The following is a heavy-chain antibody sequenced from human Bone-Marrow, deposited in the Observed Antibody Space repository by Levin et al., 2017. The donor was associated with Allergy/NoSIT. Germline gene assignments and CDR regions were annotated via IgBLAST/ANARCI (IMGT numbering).Heavy chain of an antibody. V-gene: IGHV1-8*01. Sequence: ASVKVSCKASGYTFTSYDINWVRQATGQGLEWMGWMNPNSGNTGYAQKFQGRVTMTRNTSISTAYMELSSLRSEDTAVYYCARARYYDFWSHDYWGQGTLVTVSS. CDR2: MNPNSGNT. CDR1: GYTFTSYD. D-gene: IGHD3-3*01. J-gene: IGHJ4*02. CDR3: ARARYYDFWSHDY.